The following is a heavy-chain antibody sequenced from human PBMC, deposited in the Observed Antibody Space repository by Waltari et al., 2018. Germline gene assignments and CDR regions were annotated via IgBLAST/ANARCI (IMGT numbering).Heavy chain of an antibody. V-gene: IGHV4-59*01. J-gene: IGHJ3*02. Sequence: QVQLQESGPGLVKPSETLSLTCPVSGGSISSYYWSWIRQPPGKGLEWIGYIYYSGSTNYNPSLKSRVTISVDTSKNQFSLKLSSVTAADTAVYYCARGRTRRGAAFDIWGQGTMVTVSS. D-gene: IGHD3-10*01. CDR3: ARGRTRRGAAFDI. CDR2: IYYSGST. CDR1: GGSISSYY.